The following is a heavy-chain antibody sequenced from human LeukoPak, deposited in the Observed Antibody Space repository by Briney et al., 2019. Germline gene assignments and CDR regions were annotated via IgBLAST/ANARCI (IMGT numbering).Heavy chain of an antibody. D-gene: IGHD1-1*01. CDR3: ARWGTTGTTTGAYYFDY. Sequence: GGSLRLSCAASGFTFSAYAMSWVRQAPGKGLEWVSAITRADSTYYADSVKGRFTISRDNAKNSLYLQMNSLRAEDTAVYYCARWGTTGTTTGAYYFDYWGQGTLVTVSS. V-gene: IGHV3-23*01. CDR2: ITRADST. CDR1: GFTFSAYA. J-gene: IGHJ4*02.